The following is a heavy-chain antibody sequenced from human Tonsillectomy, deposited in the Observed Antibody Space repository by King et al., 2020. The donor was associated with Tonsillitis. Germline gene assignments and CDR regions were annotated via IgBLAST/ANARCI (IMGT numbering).Heavy chain of an antibody. CDR1: GGSISSSSYY. J-gene: IGHJ3*02. Sequence: LQLQESGPGLVKPSETLSLTCTVSGGSISSSSYYWGWIRQPPGKGLEWIGSIYYSGSTYYNPSLKSRVTISVDTSKNQFSLKLSSVTAADTAVYYCASGTMIVVVTGDAFDIWGQGTMVTVSS. D-gene: IGHD3-22*01. CDR2: IYYSGST. V-gene: IGHV4-39*01. CDR3: ASGTMIVVVTGDAFDI.